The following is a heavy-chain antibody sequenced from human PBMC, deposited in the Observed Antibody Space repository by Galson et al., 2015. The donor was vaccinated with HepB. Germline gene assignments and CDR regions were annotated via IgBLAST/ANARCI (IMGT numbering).Heavy chain of an antibody. V-gene: IGHV3-73*01. J-gene: IGHJ4*02. D-gene: IGHD6-6*01. CDR1: GFTFSGSA. CDR3: TRQIREYSSSSFDY. Sequence: SLRLSCAASGFTFSGSAMHWVRQASGKGLEWVGRIRSKANSYATAYAASVKGRFTISRDDSKNTAYLQMNSLKTEDTAVYYCTRQIREYSSSSFDYWGQGTLVTVSS. CDR2: IRSKANSYAT.